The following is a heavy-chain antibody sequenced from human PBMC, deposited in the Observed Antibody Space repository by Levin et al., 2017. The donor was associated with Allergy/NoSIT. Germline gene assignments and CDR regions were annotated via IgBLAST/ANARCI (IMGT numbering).Heavy chain of an antibody. D-gene: IGHD6-13*01. Sequence: QPGGSLRLSCAASGFSFSNYAMSWVRQTPGKGLEWVSAISGSGGTREYADSVKGRFTISRDNSKNTVFLQMKSLRVDDTALYFCARDQSSTWYGGWFDPWGQGTLVTVSS. V-gene: IGHV3-23*01. CDR2: ISGSGGTR. CDR3: ARDQSSTWYGGWFDP. J-gene: IGHJ5*02. CDR1: GFSFSNYA.